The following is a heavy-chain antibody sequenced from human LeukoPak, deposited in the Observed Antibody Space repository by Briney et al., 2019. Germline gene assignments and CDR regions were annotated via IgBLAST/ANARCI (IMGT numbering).Heavy chain of an antibody. CDR2: IYYSGST. J-gene: IGHJ4*02. D-gene: IGHD6-19*01. Sequence: PSETLSLTCTVSGGSISSYYWSWIRQPPGKGLEWIGHIYYSGSTYYNPSLKSRLTMSVDTSKNHFSLRLSSVTAADTAVYYCARLYGRGWYDGDYWGQGTLVTVSS. V-gene: IGHV4-59*08. CDR1: GGSISSYY. CDR3: ARLYGRGWYDGDY.